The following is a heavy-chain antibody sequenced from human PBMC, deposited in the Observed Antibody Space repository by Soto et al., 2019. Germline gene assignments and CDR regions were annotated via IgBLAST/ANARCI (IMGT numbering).Heavy chain of an antibody. CDR2: ISAYNGET. J-gene: IGHJ4*02. CDR3: ARASGTGVGTTSY. Sequence: QVQLVQSGPEVKKPGASAKVSCKASGYTVSNYGISWMRQVPGQGLEWMGWISAYNGETKYAQKFQGRVSMTTDTSTNTAYMELGSLRSDDTAVYYCARASGTGVGTTSYWGQGTLVTVAS. D-gene: IGHD1-26*01. CDR1: GYTVSNYG. V-gene: IGHV1-18*01.